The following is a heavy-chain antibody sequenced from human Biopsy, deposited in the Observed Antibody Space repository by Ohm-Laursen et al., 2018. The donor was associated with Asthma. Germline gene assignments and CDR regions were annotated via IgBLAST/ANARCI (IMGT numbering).Heavy chain of an antibody. Sequence: SVKVSCKVSGGMFGNYAISWVRQAPGLGLEWMGGISPIFGSSNYAQRFQGRVTITADIFTRTVYMELSGLRFDDTAVYYCARRAPPGIVVPPVGGGMDVWGQGTTVTVSS. CDR3: ARRAPPGIVVPPVGGGMDV. V-gene: IGHV1-69*06. D-gene: IGHD2-2*01. J-gene: IGHJ6*02. CDR1: GGMFGNYA. CDR2: ISPIFGSS.